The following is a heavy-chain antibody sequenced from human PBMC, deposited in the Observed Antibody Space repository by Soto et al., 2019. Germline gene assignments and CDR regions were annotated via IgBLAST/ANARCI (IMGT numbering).Heavy chain of an antibody. J-gene: IGHJ6*02. CDR3: AKIGHYDFWRSSGMDV. Sequence: QVQLVESGGGVVQPGRSLRLSCAASGFTFSSYGMHWVRQAPGKVLEWVAVISYDGSNKYYADSVKGRFTISRDNSKNTLYLQMNSLRAEDTAVYYCAKIGHYDFWRSSGMDVWGQGTTVTVSS. V-gene: IGHV3-30*18. CDR1: GFTFSSYG. D-gene: IGHD3-3*01. CDR2: ISYDGSNK.